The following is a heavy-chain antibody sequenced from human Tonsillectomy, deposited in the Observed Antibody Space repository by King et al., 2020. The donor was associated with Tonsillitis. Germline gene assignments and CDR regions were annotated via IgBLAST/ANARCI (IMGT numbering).Heavy chain of an antibody. CDR3: ASIGVEMATSMDV. J-gene: IGHJ6*03. V-gene: IGHV4-34*01. CDR2: MNHSGIT. Sequence: QVQLQQWGAGLLKPSETLSLTCAVYGGSFSTYYWSWNRQPPGKGLEWIGEMNHSGITNYNPLLKILVTISVDTSKNQFSLKLRAVTAADTAVYDCASIGVEMATSMDVWGKGTTLTLSS. D-gene: IGHD5-24*01. CDR1: GGSFSTYY.